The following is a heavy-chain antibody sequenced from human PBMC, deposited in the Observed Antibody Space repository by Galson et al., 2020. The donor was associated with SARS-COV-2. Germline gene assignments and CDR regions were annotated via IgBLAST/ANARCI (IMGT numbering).Heavy chain of an antibody. CDR2: ITGSCGST. J-gene: IGHJ6*02. V-gene: IGHV3-23*01. CDR3: AKDGNYGDYEDYYYYGMDV. D-gene: IGHD4-17*01. CDR1: AFKNSSYA. Sequence: SGAAAAFKNSSYAMSWVRQAPGKGLELVSAITGSCGSTYYADSVKGRFTISRDNSKNTLYLQMNSLRAKDTAVYYCAKDGNYGDYEDYYYYGMDVWGQGTTVTVSS.